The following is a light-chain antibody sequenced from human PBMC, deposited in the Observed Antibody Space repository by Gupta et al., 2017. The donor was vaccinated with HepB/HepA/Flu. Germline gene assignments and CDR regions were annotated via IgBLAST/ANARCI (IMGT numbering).Light chain of an antibody. CDR2: DVS. CDR1: SSDVGGYNY. J-gene: IGLJ3*02. V-gene: IGLV2-14*01. Sequence: SALTQPAPVSGSPGQSITIPCTGTSSDVGGYNYVSWYQQHPGKAPKLMIYDVSSRPSGGTNRCSGSKSGNTASLTISGLQAEEEADYYCSSNTTRTTPEVVFGGGTKMTVL. CDR3: SSNTTRTTPEVV.